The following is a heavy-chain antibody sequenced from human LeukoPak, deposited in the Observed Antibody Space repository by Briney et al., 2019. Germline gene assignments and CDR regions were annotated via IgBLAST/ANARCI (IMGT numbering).Heavy chain of an antibody. CDR2: ISYDGSNK. D-gene: IGHD4-23*01. J-gene: IGHJ5*02. CDR3: ARDVTASAVVSLAGFDP. CDR1: GFTFSSYA. V-gene: IGHV3-30*04. Sequence: PGGSLRLSCAASGFTFSSYAMHWVRQAPGKGLEWVAVISYDGSNKYYADSVKGRFTISRDNSKNTLYLQMNSLRAEDTAVYYCARDVTASAVVSLAGFDPWGQGTLVTVSS.